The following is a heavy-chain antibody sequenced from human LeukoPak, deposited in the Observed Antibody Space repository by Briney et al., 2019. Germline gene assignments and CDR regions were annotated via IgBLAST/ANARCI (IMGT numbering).Heavy chain of an antibody. CDR2: ISSSSSYI. D-gene: IGHD2-2*01. J-gene: IGHJ4*02. V-gene: IGHV3-21*01. Sequence: GGSLRLSCAASGFTFSSYSMNWVRQAPGKGLESVSSISSSSSYIYYADSVKGRVTISRDNAKNSLYLQIKSMRAEDRAVYYCARDGPAPGVVDYWGQGTLVTVSS. CDR3: ARDGPAPGVVDY. CDR1: GFTFSSYS.